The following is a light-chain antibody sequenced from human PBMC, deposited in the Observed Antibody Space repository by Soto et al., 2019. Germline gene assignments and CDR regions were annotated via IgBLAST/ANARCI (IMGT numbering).Light chain of an antibody. CDR1: QSLVYSDGNTY. J-gene: IGKJ1*01. CDR2: KVS. CDR3: TEGTQGAGR. Sequence: DVVMTQSPLSLPVTLGQPASISCRSSQSLVYSDGNTYLNWFQQRPGQSPRRLIYKVSNRDSGVQDRFRGCGAGNNFTGKIRRGEFEEVGVYLWTEGTQGAGRLGQGPKVDIK. V-gene: IGKV2-30*01.